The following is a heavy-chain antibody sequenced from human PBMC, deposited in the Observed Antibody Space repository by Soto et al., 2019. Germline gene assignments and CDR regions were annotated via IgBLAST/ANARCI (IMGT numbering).Heavy chain of an antibody. CDR3: AKEIFAAAYAATSAFDL. V-gene: IGHV3-23*01. J-gene: IGHJ4*02. CDR2: VDGSGGDT. D-gene: IGHD2-8*01. Sequence: GRSLRLSCAASGFTFSSLAMGWLSQAPGTGPEWVAFVDGSGGDTSYADPVKGRFTISRDNSDNSLYLDMNSLRAEDTGRYFCAKEIFAAAYAATSAFDLWGQGTLVTVS. CDR1: GFTFSSLA.